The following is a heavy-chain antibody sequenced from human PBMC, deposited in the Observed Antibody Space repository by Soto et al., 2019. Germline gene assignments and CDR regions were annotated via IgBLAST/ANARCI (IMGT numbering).Heavy chain of an antibody. V-gene: IGHV3-11*01. CDR1: GFTFSDYY. CDR2: ISSSGSTI. CDR3: ARDLYSDSGSYEGGFDY. J-gene: IGHJ4*02. Sequence: GGSLRLSCAASGFTFSDYYMSWIRQAPGKGLEWVSYISSSGSTIYYADSVKGRFTISRDNAKNSLYLQMNSLRAEDTAVYYCARDLYSDSGSYEGGFDYWGQGTLVTVSS. D-gene: IGHD1-26*01.